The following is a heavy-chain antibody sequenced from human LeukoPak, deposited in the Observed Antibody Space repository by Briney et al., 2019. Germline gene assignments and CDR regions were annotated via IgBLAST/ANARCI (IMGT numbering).Heavy chain of an antibody. V-gene: IGHV5-51*01. CDR3: ARRQGCSSTSCPPDY. J-gene: IGHJ4*02. D-gene: IGHD2-2*01. Sequence: PGESLKISCRGSGYSFTTYWIGWVRQMPGKGLEWMGIIYPGDSDTRYTPSFQGQVTMSADKSINTAYLQWSRLKASDTAMYYCARRQGCSSTSCPPDYWGQGTLVSVSS. CDR2: IYPGDSDT. CDR1: GYSFTTYW.